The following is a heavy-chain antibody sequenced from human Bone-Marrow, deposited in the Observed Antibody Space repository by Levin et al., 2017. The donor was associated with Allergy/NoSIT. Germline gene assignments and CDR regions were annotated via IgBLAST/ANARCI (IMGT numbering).Heavy chain of an antibody. V-gene: IGHV4-31*03. Sequence: SCTVSGGSINNGGYYWSWIRHRPGKGLEWIGYIYHRGSTHYNPSLESRVTMSVDTSQNQFSLKLSSVTAADTAVYYCAGHLMTTVTDVDHWGQGALVTVSS. CDR3: AGHLMTTVTDVDH. J-gene: IGHJ4*02. D-gene: IGHD4-17*01. CDR1: GGSINNGGYY. CDR2: IYHRGST.